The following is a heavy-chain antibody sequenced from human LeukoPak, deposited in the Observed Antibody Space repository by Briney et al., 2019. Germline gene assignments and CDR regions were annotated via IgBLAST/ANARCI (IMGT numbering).Heavy chain of an antibody. V-gene: IGHV3-53*01. CDR2: IYSGGST. CDR3: ARDTEGSVDYYYMDV. Sequence: GGSLRLSCAASGFTVSSNYMSWVRQAPGKGLEWVSVIYSGGSTYYADSVKGRFTISRDNSKNTLYLQMNSLRAEDTAVYYCARDTEGSVDYYYMDVSGKGTTVTVSS. J-gene: IGHJ6*03. CDR1: GFTVSSNY.